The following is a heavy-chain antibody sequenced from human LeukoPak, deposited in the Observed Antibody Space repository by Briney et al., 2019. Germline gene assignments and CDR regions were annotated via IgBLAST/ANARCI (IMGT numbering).Heavy chain of an antibody. D-gene: IGHD5-18*01. Sequence: GGSLRLSCAASGFTFSSYAMSWVRQAPGKGLEWVSAISGSGGSTYYADSVKGRFTISRDNSKNTLYLQMNSLRAEDTAVYYCARDPRYGPYYYGMDVWGQGTTVTVSS. CDR2: ISGSGGST. CDR1: GFTFSSYA. CDR3: ARDPRYGPYYYGMDV. V-gene: IGHV3-23*01. J-gene: IGHJ6*02.